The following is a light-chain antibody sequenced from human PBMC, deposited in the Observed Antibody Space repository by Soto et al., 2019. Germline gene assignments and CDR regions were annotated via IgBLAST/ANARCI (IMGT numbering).Light chain of an antibody. CDR3: QQYNIWRSIS. Sequence: EIVMTQSPATLSVSPGERATLSCRASQSISNKLAWYQRKPGQAPRLLIYDTSTRVAGIPARFTGSGSGTDFTLTISSLQSEDFAVYYCQQYNIWRSISFGQGTRLEIK. CDR1: QSISNK. V-gene: IGKV3-15*01. CDR2: DTS. J-gene: IGKJ5*01.